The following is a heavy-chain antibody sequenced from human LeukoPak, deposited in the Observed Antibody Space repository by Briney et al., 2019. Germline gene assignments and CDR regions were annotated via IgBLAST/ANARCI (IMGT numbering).Heavy chain of an antibody. J-gene: IGHJ4*02. Sequence: GGSLRLSCAASGFTFSSYGMHWVRQAPGKGLEWVAFIRYDGSNKYYADSVKGRFTISRDNSKNTLYLQMNSLRAEDTAVYYCAKDSHYYGSGSYSPDYWGQGTLVTVSS. CDR3: AKDSHYYGSGSYSPDY. V-gene: IGHV3-30*02. CDR2: IRYDGSNK. D-gene: IGHD3-10*01. CDR1: GFTFSSYG.